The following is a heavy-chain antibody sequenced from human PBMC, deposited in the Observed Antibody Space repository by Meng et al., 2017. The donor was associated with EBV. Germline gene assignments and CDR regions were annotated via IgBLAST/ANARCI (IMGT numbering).Heavy chain of an antibody. CDR2: INPSGGST. CDR1: GYALNSYY. CDR3: ARNGIAAWGWFDP. D-gene: IGHD6-13*01. Sequence: QVQLVKSGDGGKNPGASVNVSCKASGYALNSYYMHWVRQAPGQGLEWMGIINPSGGSTSYAQKFQGRVTMTRDTSTSTVYMELSSLRSEDTAVYYCARNGIAAWGWFDPWGQGTLVTVSS. J-gene: IGHJ5*02. V-gene: IGHV1-46*02.